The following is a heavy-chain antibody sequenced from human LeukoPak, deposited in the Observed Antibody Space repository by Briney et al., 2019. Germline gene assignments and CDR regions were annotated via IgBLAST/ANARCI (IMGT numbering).Heavy chain of an antibody. CDR3: ASGGGYYYGSGSLDY. D-gene: IGHD3-10*01. V-gene: IGHV4-30-2*01. CDR2: IYHSGST. J-gene: IGHJ4*02. CDR1: GGSISSGGYY. Sequence: SETLSLTCTVSGGSISSGGYYWSWIRQPPGKGLEWIGYIYHSGSTYYNPSLKSRVTISVDRSKNQFSLKLSSVTAADTAVYYCASGGGYYYGSGSLDYWGQGTLVTVSS.